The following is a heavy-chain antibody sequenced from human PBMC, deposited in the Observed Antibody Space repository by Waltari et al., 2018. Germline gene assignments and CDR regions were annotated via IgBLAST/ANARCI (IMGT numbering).Heavy chain of an antibody. CDR2: IEQMGST. J-gene: IGHJ1*01. Sequence: QVQLQESGPGLVKPSGTLSLTCAVSGGSISSRNWWSWVRQPPGKGLEWIGEIEQMGSTNYNPSRKSRVTISVDKSKNQFSLKLSSVTAADTAVYYCASYCGGDCSRPFQHWGQGTLVTVSS. CDR3: ASYCGGDCSRPFQH. D-gene: IGHD2-21*01. CDR1: GGSISSRNW. V-gene: IGHV4-4*02.